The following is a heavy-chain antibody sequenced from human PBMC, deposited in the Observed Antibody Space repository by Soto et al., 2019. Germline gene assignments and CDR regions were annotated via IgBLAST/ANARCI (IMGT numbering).Heavy chain of an antibody. Sequence: GSLRLSCAASGFSFSSYTMNWVRQAPGKGLQWVSSITNRGTHTYSADSVKGRFTISRDNDKNSLYLQMNNLRAEDTAIYFCARAHEVAWFDSWGLGTLVTV. CDR2: ITNRGTHT. CDR3: ARAHEVAWFDS. D-gene: IGHD2-15*01. CDR1: GFSFSSYT. V-gene: IGHV3-21*01. J-gene: IGHJ5*01.